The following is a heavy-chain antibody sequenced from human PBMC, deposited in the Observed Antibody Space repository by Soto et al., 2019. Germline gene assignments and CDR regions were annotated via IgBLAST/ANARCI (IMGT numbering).Heavy chain of an antibody. D-gene: IGHD6-13*01. V-gene: IGHV1-24*01. CDR3: ATVQRQGSTWYYSYVGDV. Sequence: QVQLVQSGAEVKKPGASVKVSCKLSGYSLTELAIHWVRQAPGKGLEWMGGFDPQDGETIYAQKFQGSVTMTEDTSTDTAYMELSSLRSEDTAVYYCATVQRQGSTWYYSYVGDVWGQGTTVTVSS. CDR2: FDPQDGET. CDR1: GYSLTELA. J-gene: IGHJ6*02.